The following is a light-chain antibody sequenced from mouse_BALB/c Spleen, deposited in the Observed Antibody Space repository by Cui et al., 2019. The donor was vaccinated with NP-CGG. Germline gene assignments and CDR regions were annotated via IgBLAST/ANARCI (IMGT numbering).Light chain of an antibody. V-gene: IGLV1*01. Sequence: QAAVTQDSALTTSPGETVTLTRRSSTGAGTTSNYANWVQAKPDHLFTGLIGGTNNRAPGVPARFSGSLIGDKAALTITGAQTEDEAIYFCALWYSNHWVFGGGTKLTVL. J-gene: IGLJ1*01. CDR3: ALWYSNHWV. CDR1: TGAGTTSNY. CDR2: GTN.